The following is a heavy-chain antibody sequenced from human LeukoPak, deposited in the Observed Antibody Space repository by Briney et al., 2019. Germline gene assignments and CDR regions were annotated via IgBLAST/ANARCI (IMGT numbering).Heavy chain of an antibody. Sequence: GGSLRLSCAASGFDFSTYAMSWVRQAPGKGLEWVSGISGSGDTTYYADSVKGRFTISRDNSKNTLYLEVISLTAEDTAVYYCAKDDAWLRFGEWSQGTLVTVSS. CDR3: AKDDAWLRFGE. J-gene: IGHJ4*02. V-gene: IGHV3-23*01. CDR1: GFDFSTYA. CDR2: ISGSGDTT. D-gene: IGHD3-10*01.